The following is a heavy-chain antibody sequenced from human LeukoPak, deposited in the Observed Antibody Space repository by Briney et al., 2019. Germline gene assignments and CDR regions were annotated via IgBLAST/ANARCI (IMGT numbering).Heavy chain of an antibody. CDR1: GGSFSGYY. V-gene: IGHV4-34*01. J-gene: IGHJ5*02. CDR3: ARVYPDYYDSSGYPLGTWFDP. Sequence: SETLSLTCAVYGGSFSGYYWSWIRQPPGKGLEWIGEINHSGSTNYNPSLKSRVTISVDTSKNQFSLKLSSATAADTAVYYCARVYPDYYDSSGYPLGTWFDPWGQGTLVTVSS. D-gene: IGHD3-22*01. CDR2: INHSGST.